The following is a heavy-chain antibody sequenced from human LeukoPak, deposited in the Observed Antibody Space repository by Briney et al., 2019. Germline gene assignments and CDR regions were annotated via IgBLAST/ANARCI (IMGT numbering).Heavy chain of an antibody. Sequence: SETLSLTCTVSGGSVSSGSYYWSWIRQPPGKGLEWIGYIYYSGSTNYNPSLKSRVTISVDTSKNQFSLKLSSVTAADTAVYYCARGTYSSSSWFGPWGQRTLVTVSS. CDR3: ARGTYSSSSWFGP. D-gene: IGHD6-13*01. J-gene: IGHJ5*02. CDR1: GGSVSSGSYY. CDR2: IYYSGST. V-gene: IGHV4-61*01.